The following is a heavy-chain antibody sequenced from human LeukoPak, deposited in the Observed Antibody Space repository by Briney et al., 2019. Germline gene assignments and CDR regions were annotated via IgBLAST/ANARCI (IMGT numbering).Heavy chain of an antibody. CDR1: GFTFNNYA. J-gene: IGHJ4*02. Sequence: PGGSLRLSCAGSGFTFNNYAMSWVRRAPRKGLEWVSTIMIGGDGKHYADSVKGRFTISRDRSESTLYLQMNGLRADDTAVYYCVRAAPRDCSPASCSLFDTWGQETLVTVSS. CDR2: IMIGGDGK. CDR3: VRAAPRDCSPASCSLFDT. D-gene: IGHD2-2*01. V-gene: IGHV3-23*01.